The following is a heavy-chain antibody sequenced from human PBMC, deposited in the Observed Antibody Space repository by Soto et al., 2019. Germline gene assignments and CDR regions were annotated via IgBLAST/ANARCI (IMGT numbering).Heavy chain of an antibody. V-gene: IGHV4-39*01. CDR3: ARHYTRRLMLYRRGLGDYMDV. CDR2: IYYSGST. J-gene: IGHJ6*03. Sequence: SETLSLTCTVSGGSISSSSYYWGWIRQPPGKGLEWIGSIYYSGSTYYNPSLKSRVTISVDTSKNQFSLKLSSVTAADTAVYYCARHYTRRLMLYRRGLGDYMDVWGKGTTVTVSS. CDR1: GGSISSSSYY. D-gene: IGHD3-16*01.